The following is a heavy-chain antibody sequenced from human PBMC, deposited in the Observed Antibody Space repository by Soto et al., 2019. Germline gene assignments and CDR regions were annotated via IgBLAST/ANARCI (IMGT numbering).Heavy chain of an antibody. CDR2: IYYSETT. Sequence: SETLSLTCTVSGGSISRYYWSWIRQPPGKGLEWIGYIYYSETTNYSPSLKSRVTISVDTSQNQFSLKLRSVTAADTAVYYCARDITGTSLAFDLWGQGTLVTVSS. D-gene: IGHD1-7*01. J-gene: IGHJ3*01. CDR3: ARDITGTSLAFDL. CDR1: GGSISRYY. V-gene: IGHV4-59*01.